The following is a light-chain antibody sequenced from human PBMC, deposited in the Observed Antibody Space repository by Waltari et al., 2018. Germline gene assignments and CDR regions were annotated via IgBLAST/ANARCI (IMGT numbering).Light chain of an antibody. CDR2: GAS. V-gene: IGKV3D-15*01. CDR1: QSVSIN. J-gene: IGKJ4*01. CDR3: QQYNNWPPIT. Sequence: RATLACRASQSVSINLAWYQQKPGQSPRLLIYGASTRATGIPARFSGSGSGTEFTLTISSLQAEDFAVYYCQQYNNWPPITFGGGTKVEIK.